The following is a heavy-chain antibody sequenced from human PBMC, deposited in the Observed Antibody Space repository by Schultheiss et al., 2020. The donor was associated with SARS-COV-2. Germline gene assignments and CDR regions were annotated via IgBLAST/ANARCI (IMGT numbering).Heavy chain of an antibody. CDR3: TSSSWYLYFDY. V-gene: IGHV3-11*04. J-gene: IGHJ4*02. D-gene: IGHD6-13*01. Sequence: GESLKISCAASGFTFSDYYMSWIRQAPGKGLEWVSYISSGGSNTYYADSVKVRFTISRDNAKNSLYLQMNSLRAEDTAVYYCTSSSWYLYFDYWGQGTLVTVSS. CDR1: GFTFSDYY. CDR2: ISSGGSNT.